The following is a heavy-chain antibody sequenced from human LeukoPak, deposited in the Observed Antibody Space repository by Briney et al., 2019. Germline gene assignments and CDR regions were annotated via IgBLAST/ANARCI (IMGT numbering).Heavy chain of an antibody. CDR3: TKDLRYYYADNHSEMDEHDY. J-gene: IGHJ4*02. V-gene: IGHV3-23*01. CDR2: ISGSGGST. CDR1: GLTFSSFA. Sequence: GGSLRLPCAVSGLTFSSFAMSWVRQAPGKGLEGVSAISGSGGSTYCADSVKGRFTISRDNSRNALALPMSSLRVEDTALYYCTKDLRYYYADNHSEMDEHDYWGRGTRVTVSS. D-gene: IGHD4-23*01.